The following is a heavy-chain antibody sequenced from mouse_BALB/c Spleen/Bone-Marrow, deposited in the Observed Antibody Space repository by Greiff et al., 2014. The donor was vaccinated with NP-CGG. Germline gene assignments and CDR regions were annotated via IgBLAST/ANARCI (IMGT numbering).Heavy chain of an antibody. Sequence: VQLQQSGAELVKPGASVKLFCTASGFNIKDTYMHWVKQRPEQGLEWIGRIDPANGNTRYDPKFQGKATITADTSSNTAYLQLSRLISEDTAVYYCGSSEGEGTSAYWGQRTLVTVSA. CDR3: GSSEGEGTSAY. D-gene: IGHD3-3*01. V-gene: IGHV14-3*02. CDR2: IDPANGNT. J-gene: IGHJ3*01. CDR1: GFNIKDTY.